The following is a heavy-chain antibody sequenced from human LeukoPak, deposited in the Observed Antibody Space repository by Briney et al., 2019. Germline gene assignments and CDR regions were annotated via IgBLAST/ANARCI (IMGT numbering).Heavy chain of an antibody. CDR3: ARDASLATIRIEY. CDR2: ISSSSSTM. Sequence: GGSLRLPCEASGFIFSSYSMNWVRQAPGKGLEWVSYISSSSSTMYYADSVKGRFTISRDNAKKSLYLQMNSLRDEDTAVYYCARDASLATIRIEYWGQGTLVTVSS. D-gene: IGHD3-3*02. V-gene: IGHV3-48*02. J-gene: IGHJ4*02. CDR1: GFIFSSYS.